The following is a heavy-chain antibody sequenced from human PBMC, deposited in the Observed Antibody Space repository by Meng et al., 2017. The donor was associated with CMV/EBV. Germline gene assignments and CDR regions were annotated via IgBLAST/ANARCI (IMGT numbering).Heavy chain of an antibody. CDR1: GFGVSRND. Sequence: GESLMTSRAASGFGVSRNDMSWVRQAPGKGLEWVSIILGGGNTYYADSVKGRFTISRDNSRNTLYLQMNSLRTEDTALYYCGSFKQQVGGIYWHLDLWGRGTLVTVSS. D-gene: IGHD1/OR15-1a*01. J-gene: IGHJ2*01. CDR2: ILGGGNT. V-gene: IGHV3-66*02. CDR3: GSFKQQVGGIYWHLDL.